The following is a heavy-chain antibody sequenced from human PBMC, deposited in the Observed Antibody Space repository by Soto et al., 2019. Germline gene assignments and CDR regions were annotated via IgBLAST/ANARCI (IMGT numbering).Heavy chain of an antibody. J-gene: IGHJ6*02. CDR1: GYTFTSYG. CDR3: ARDGGNSYGYYYYYGMDV. D-gene: IGHD5-18*01. CDR2: ISAYNGNT. V-gene: IGHV1-18*01. Sequence: ASVKVSCKASGYTFTSYGISWVRQAPGQGLEWMRWISAYNGNTNYAQKLQGRVTMTTDTSTSTAYMELRSLRSDDTAVYYCARDGGNSYGYYYYYGMDVWGQGTTVTVSS.